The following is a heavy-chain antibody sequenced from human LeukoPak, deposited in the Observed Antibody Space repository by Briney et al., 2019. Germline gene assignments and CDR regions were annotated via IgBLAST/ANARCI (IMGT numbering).Heavy chain of an antibody. CDR1: GYIFTSYW. CDR2: IDPSDSYT. Sequence: GESLRISCMGSGYIFTSYWINWVRQTPGKGLEWMGRIDPSDSYTKYGPSFQVHVTISADKSISTAYLQWSSLKASDTAMYYCARRLYSGDEAYDYWGQGTLVTVSS. V-gene: IGHV5-10-1*01. J-gene: IGHJ4*02. D-gene: IGHD5-12*01. CDR3: ARRLYSGDEAYDY.